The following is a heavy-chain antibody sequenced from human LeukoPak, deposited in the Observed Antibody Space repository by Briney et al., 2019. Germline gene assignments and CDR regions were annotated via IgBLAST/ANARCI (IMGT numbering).Heavy chain of an antibody. D-gene: IGHD3-10*01. CDR3: AREGVVRGVGEDV. Sequence: SETLSLTCTVSGGSISSGGYYWSWIRQHPGKGLEWIGYIYYSGSTYYNPSLKSRVTISVDTSKNQFSLKLSSVTAADTAVYYCAREGVVRGVGEDVWGQGTTVTVSS. CDR1: GGSISSGGYY. J-gene: IGHJ6*02. CDR2: IYYSGST. V-gene: IGHV4-31*03.